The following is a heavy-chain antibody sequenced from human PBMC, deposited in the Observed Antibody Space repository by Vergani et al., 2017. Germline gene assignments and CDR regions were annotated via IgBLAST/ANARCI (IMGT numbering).Heavy chain of an antibody. CDR1: GFIFSDYN. Sequence: VRLVESGGGVVQPGRSLRLSCETSGFIFSDYNLNWVRQAPGSGLEWVASISGRSSYVNYAVSVKGRFTISRDNSKDTLYLQMNSLRAEDTAVYYCARGYCTNSICRGKVDSWGQGTLVTVSS. J-gene: IGHJ4*02. CDR3: ARGYCTNSICRGKVDS. CDR2: ISGRSSYV. D-gene: IGHD2-8*01. V-gene: IGHV3-21*04.